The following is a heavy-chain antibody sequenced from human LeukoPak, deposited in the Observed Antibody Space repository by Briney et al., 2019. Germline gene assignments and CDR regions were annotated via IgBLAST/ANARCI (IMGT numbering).Heavy chain of an antibody. J-gene: IGHJ4*02. CDR1: GFTFSSYA. Sequence: GGSLRLSCAASGFTFSSYAMSWVRQAPGKGLEWVSAISGSGGSTYYADSVKGRFTISRDNSKNTLYLQMNSLRAEDTAVYYCAKDSAPIFGVVTDYSDYWGQGTLVTVSS. D-gene: IGHD3-3*01. V-gene: IGHV3-23*01. CDR2: ISGSGGST. CDR3: AKDSAPIFGVVTDYSDY.